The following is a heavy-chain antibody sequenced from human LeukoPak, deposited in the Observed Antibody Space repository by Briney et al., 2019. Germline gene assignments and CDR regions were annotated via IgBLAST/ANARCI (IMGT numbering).Heavy chain of an antibody. D-gene: IGHD3-10*01. V-gene: IGHV3-23*01. CDR1: GFTFSSYA. Sequence: PGGSLRRSCAASGFTFSSYAMSWVRQTPGKGLEWVSAIGGSGDFTYYAEYVKGRFTISRDNSKKTLYLQMNSLRAEDTAVYYCAKADRGWGVITKDWGRGTLVTVSS. CDR2: IGGSGDFT. J-gene: IGHJ4*02. CDR3: AKADRGWGVITKD.